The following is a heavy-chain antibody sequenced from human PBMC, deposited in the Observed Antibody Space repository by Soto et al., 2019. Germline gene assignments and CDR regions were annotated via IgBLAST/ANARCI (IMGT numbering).Heavy chain of an antibody. CDR3: VMVDNYVTPTPQDV. CDR2: ISPYTGNT. CDR1: GYIFVNYG. D-gene: IGHD3-16*01. V-gene: IGHV1-18*01. Sequence: QVQLVQSGDEVKKPGASVKVSCKASGYIFVNYGIAWVRQAPGQGLEWRGWISPYTGNTHSATKVQGRLTMTTDTSTSTAYMDLVSLTSDDTAVYYCVMVDNYVTPTPQDVWGQGTTVTVSS. J-gene: IGHJ6*02.